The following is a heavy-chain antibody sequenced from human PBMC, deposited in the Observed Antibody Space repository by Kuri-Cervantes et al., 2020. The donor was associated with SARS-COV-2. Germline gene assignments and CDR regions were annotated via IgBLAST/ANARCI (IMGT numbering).Heavy chain of an antibody. CDR1: GFTFTSHA. V-gene: IGHV3-30*18. CDR2: ISYDGSNK. Sequence: LSLTCAVSGFTFTSHAMHWVRQAPGKGLEWVALISYDGSNKFYADSVRGRFTISRDNSKNTLSLEMNSLRVEDTALYYCAKDQHGIVVVVAAVDSWGQGTLVTVSS. J-gene: IGHJ4*02. CDR3: AKDQHGIVVVVAAVDS. D-gene: IGHD2-15*01.